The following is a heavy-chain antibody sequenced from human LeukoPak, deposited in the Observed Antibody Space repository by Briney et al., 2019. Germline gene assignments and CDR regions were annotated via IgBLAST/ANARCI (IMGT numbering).Heavy chain of an antibody. D-gene: IGHD3-16*01. V-gene: IGHV3-21*01. Sequence: GGSLRLSCAASGFTLSRYGMNWVRQAPGQGLEWVALISTGRSYEYYADSVKGRFTISRDNAKNSLYLQIKSLRAEDTAVYYCAGSDAIGYSPRGCDYWYFDLWGRGTLVTVSS. CDR3: AGSDAIGYSPRGCDYWYFDL. CDR2: ISTGRSYE. J-gene: IGHJ2*01. CDR1: GFTLSRYG.